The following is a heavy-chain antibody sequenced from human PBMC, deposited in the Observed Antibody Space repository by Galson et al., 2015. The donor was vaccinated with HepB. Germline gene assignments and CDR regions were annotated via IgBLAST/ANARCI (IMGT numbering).Heavy chain of an antibody. Sequence: SLRLSCAASGFNFRAAWMTWIRQPPGKGLEWVGRIHSKSDGGATEYSPPVKGRFSLSRDDSRKTLYLQMNSLKRDDTGVYYCVTGLEQSGSYIYWGQGTLVTVFS. D-gene: IGHD1-26*01. CDR3: VTGLEQSGSYIY. J-gene: IGHJ4*02. CDR1: GFNFRAAW. CDR2: IHSKSDGGAT. V-gene: IGHV3-15*01.